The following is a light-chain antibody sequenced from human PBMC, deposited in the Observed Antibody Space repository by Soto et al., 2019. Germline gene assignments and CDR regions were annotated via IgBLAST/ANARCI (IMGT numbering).Light chain of an antibody. CDR2: GNS. Sequence: QSVLTQPPSVSGAPGQRVTISCTGSSSNIGAGYDVHWYQQLPGTAPKLLIYGNSNRPSGVPDRFSGSKSGTSASLAITGPQAEEEADYYCQSYDSSLSALFGGGTKLTVL. J-gene: IGLJ2*01. V-gene: IGLV1-40*01. CDR1: SSNIGAGYD. CDR3: QSYDSSLSAL.